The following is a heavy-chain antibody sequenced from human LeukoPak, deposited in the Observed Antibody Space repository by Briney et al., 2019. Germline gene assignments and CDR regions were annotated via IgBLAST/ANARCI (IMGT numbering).Heavy chain of an antibody. CDR3: ARDLSIMVGYYDSSGYYYFDY. CDR1: GYTFTSYY. CDR2: INPGGGST. D-gene: IGHD3-22*01. J-gene: IGHJ4*02. V-gene: IGHV1-46*01. Sequence: ASVKVSCKASGYTFTSYYMHWVRQAPGQGLEWMGIINPGGGSTSCAQKFQGRVTMTRDTSTSTVYMELSSLRSEDTAVYYCARDLSIMVGYYDSSGYYYFDYWGQGTLVTVSS.